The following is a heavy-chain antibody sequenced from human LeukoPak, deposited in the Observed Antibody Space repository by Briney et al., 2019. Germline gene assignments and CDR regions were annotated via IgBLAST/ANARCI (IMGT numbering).Heavy chain of an antibody. Sequence: PRASVKVSCKASGYTFTGYYMHWVRQAPGQGLEWMGWINPNSGGTNYAQKFQGRVTMTRDTSISTAYMELSRLRSDDTAVYYCARVYCSSTSCYVPRYYYYYMDVWGKGTTVTVSS. J-gene: IGHJ6*03. CDR1: GYTFTGYY. D-gene: IGHD2-2*01. V-gene: IGHV1-2*02. CDR3: ARVYCSSTSCYVPRYYYYYMDV. CDR2: INPNSGGT.